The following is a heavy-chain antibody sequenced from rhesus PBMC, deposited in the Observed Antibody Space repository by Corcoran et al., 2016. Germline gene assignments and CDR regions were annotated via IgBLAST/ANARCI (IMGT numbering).Heavy chain of an antibody. CDR2: SSCSSGTI. Sequence: EVQLVESGGGLVQPGGSLRLSCAASGFTFDDSAMSWFRQAPGKGLELVCRSSCSSGTIYCADAVKARLTVARDNAKNSLFLQMERLRAEDTAVYYCTRSSWSKAFDFWGQGLRVTVSS. CDR3: TRSSWSKAFDF. V-gene: IGHV3-134*01. CDR1: GFTFDDSA. D-gene: IGHD6-13*01. J-gene: IGHJ3*01.